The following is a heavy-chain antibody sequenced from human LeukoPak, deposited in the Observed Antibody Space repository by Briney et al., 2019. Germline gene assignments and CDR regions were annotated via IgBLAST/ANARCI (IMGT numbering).Heavy chain of an antibody. CDR1: GGTFSSYA. J-gene: IGHJ4*02. D-gene: IGHD3-22*01. Sequence: GASVKVSCKASGGTFSSYAISWVRQAPGQGLEWMGRIIPILGIANYAQKFQGRVTITADKSTSTAYMELSSLRSEDTAVYYCATDGPTGDSKYYFDYWGQGTLVTVSS. CDR2: IIPILGIA. V-gene: IGHV1-69*04. CDR3: ATDGPTGDSKYYFDY.